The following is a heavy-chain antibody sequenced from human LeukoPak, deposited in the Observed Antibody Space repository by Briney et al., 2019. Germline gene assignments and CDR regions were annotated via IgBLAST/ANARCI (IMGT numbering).Heavy chain of an antibody. CDR1: GYTFTSYG. CDR2: ISAYNGNT. D-gene: IGHD1-26*01. CDR3: ASRGSISGRYDFDY. Sequence: ASVKVSCKASGYTFTSYGISWVRQAPGQGLEWMGWISAYNGNTNYAQKLQGRVTMTTNTSTSTAYMELRSLRSDDTAVYYCASRGSISGRYDFDYWGQGTLVTVSS. V-gene: IGHV1-18*01. J-gene: IGHJ4*02.